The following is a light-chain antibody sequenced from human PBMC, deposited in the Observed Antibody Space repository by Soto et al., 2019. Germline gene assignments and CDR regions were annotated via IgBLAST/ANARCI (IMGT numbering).Light chain of an antibody. Sequence: QSALAQPPSVSGSPGQSVTISCTGTSSDVGKYDRVSWYQQPPGTAPKLIIYEVTNRPSGVPARFSGSKSGNTASLTISGLQAEDEADYYCSSYISTSRHVFGAVTKVTVL. V-gene: IGLV2-18*02. CDR2: EVT. CDR1: SSDVGKYDR. CDR3: SSYISTSRHV. J-gene: IGLJ1*01.